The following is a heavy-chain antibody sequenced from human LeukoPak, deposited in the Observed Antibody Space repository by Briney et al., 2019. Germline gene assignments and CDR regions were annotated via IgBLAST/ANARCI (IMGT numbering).Heavy chain of an antibody. CDR3: AKGVKHIVVVTAQHYFDY. CDR1: GFNFNSFG. V-gene: IGHV3-30*02. D-gene: IGHD2-21*02. CDR2: IRYDGSNK. J-gene: IGHJ4*02. Sequence: GGSLRLSCAVSGFNFNSFGMSWVRQAPGKGLEWVAFIRYDGSNKYYADSVKGRFTISRDNSKNTLYLQMNTLRAEDTAVYYCAKGVKHIVVVTAQHYFDYWGQGTLVTVSS.